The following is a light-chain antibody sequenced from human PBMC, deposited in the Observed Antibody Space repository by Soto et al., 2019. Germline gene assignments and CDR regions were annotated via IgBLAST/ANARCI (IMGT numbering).Light chain of an antibody. V-gene: IGKV1-39*01. CDR3: QQSYTPPYT. CDR1: QSISRD. J-gene: IGKJ2*01. CDR2: VVS. Sequence: DLQMTQSPSSLSASVGDRVIITCRASQSISRDLNWYQQKPGKAPKLLIYVVSSLQSGVPSRFRCSGPGTDFSLTIRSVQPEDFATDYCQQSYTPPYTVGQGTKLEIK.